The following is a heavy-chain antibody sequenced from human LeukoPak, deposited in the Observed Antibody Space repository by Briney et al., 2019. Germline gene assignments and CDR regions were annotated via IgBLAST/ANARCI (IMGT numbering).Heavy chain of an antibody. D-gene: IGHD3-22*01. CDR3: AEDPIGSEYFQH. J-gene: IGHJ1*01. Sequence: GGSLRLSCAASGFTFSSYAMSWVRQAPGMGLEWVSAISGSGGSTYYADSVKGRFTISRDNSKNTLYLQMNSLRAEDTAVYYCAEDPIGSEYFQHWGQGTLVTVSS. V-gene: IGHV3-23*01. CDR2: ISGSGGST. CDR1: GFTFSSYA.